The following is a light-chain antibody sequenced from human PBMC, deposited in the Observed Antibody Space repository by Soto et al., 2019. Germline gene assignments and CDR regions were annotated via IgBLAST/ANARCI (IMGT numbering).Light chain of an antibody. V-gene: IGKV1-5*03. CDR1: QGISSW. J-gene: IGKJ5*01. Sequence: DIQMTQSPSTLSVSVGGRVTSTCRASQGISSWLAWYQQKPGKAPKVLIYEASTLKSGVPSRFSGSGSGTEITLTISSLQPDDFAPYHSQYYQSHSLPLGQGTRLDIK. CDR2: EAS. CDR3: QYYQSHSLP.